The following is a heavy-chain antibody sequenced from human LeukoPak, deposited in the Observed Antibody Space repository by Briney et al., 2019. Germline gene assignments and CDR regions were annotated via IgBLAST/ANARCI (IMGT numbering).Heavy chain of an antibody. Sequence: SVKVSCKASGGTFSSYAISWVRQAPGQGLEWMGGIIPIFGTANYAQKFQGRVTITADKSTSTAYMELSSLRSEDKAMYYCARDRVPAARGDYYYGMDVWGKGTTVTVSS. CDR1: GGTFSSYA. V-gene: IGHV1-69*06. CDR3: ARDRVPAARGDYYYGMDV. CDR2: IIPIFGTA. D-gene: IGHD2-2*01. J-gene: IGHJ6*04.